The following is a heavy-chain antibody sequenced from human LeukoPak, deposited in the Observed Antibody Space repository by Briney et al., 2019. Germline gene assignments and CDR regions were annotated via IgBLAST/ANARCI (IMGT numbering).Heavy chain of an antibody. CDR3: ARAKSTKYYFDY. Sequence: GGSLRLSCAASEFTFSSFTMNWVRQAPGKGLEWVAVISYDGSNKYYADSVKGRFTISRDNSKNTLYLQMNSLRAEDTAVYYCARAKSTKYYFDYWGQGTLVTVSS. CDR2: ISYDGSNK. J-gene: IGHJ4*02. CDR1: EFTFSSFT. V-gene: IGHV3-30-3*01.